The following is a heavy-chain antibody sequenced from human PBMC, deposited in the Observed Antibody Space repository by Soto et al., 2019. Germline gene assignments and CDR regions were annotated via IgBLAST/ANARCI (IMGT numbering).Heavy chain of an antibody. V-gene: IGHV1-69*01. D-gene: IGHD3-3*01. CDR3: AKTTYYDFWSGYYTGKDYYGMDV. CDR1: GGTFSSYA. Sequence: QVQLVQSGAEVKKPGSSVKVSCKASGGTFSSYAISWVRQAPGHGLEWMGWIIPIFGTANYAQKFQGRVTITADESTSTAYMELSSLRSEDTAVYYCAKTTYYDFWSGYYTGKDYYGMDVWGQGTTVTVSS. J-gene: IGHJ6*02. CDR2: IIPIFGTA.